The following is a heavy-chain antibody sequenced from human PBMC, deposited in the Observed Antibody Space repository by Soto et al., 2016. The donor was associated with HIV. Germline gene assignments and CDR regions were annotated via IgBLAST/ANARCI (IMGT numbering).Heavy chain of an antibody. CDR1: GFIFNDYY. CDR2: ISSSGSAM. Sequence: QVQLVESGGGLVKPGGSLRLSCEAPGFIFNDYYMSWIRQAPGKGLEWISYISSSGSAMYYADSVRGRFTISRDNAKKSLSLQMNSLIAEDTAVYYCARGGYDSSGYDFGDWFDPWGQGTLVTVSS. D-gene: IGHD3-22*01. J-gene: IGHJ5*02. V-gene: IGHV3-11*04. CDR3: ARGGYDSSGYDFGDWFDP.